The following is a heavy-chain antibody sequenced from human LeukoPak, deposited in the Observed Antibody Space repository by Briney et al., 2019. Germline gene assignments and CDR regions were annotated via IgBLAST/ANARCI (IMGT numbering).Heavy chain of an antibody. CDR3: ARDLRYFDWYDAFDI. D-gene: IGHD3-9*01. CDR2: INAGNGNT. V-gene: IGHV1-3*01. J-gene: IGHJ3*02. CDR1: GYTFTSYA. Sequence: ASVKVSCKASGYTFTSYAMHWVRQAPGQRLEWMGWINAGNGNTKYSQKFQGRVTITRDTSASTAYMELSSLRSEDTAVYYCARDLRYFDWYDAFDIWGQGTMVTVSS.